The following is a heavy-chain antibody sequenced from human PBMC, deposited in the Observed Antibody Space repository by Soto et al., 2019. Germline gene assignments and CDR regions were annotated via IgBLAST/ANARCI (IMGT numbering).Heavy chain of an antibody. V-gene: IGHV4-59*08. CDR1: GGSISSYY. D-gene: IGHD6-6*01. J-gene: IGHJ6*03. CDR2: IYYIGST. Sequence: QVQLQESGPGLVKPSETLSLTCTVSGGSISSYYWSWIRQPPGKGLEWIGYIYYIGSTNYNPSLKSRVTISVDTSKNQFSLKLSSVTAADTAVYYCARRADIAARPFYYYMDVWGKGTTVTVSS. CDR3: ARRADIAARPFYYYMDV.